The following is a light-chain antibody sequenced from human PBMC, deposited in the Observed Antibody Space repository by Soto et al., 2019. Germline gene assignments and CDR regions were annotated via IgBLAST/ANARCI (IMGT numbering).Light chain of an antibody. J-gene: IGKJ5*01. CDR3: QQYNNWPPIT. V-gene: IGKV3D-15*01. CDR2: GAS. CDR1: QSVSSSY. Sequence: EIVLTQSACTLSWSPGERATLSCRASQSVSSSYLAWYQQKPGQAPRLVIYGASNRATGIPARFSGSGSGTEFTLTISSLQSEDFAVYYCQQYNNWPPITFGQGTRLEIK.